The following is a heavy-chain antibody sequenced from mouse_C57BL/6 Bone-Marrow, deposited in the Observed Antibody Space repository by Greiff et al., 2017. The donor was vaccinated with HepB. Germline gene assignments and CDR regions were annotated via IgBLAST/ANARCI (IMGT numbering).Heavy chain of an antibody. CDR1: GYTFTDYY. CDR2: INPNNGGT. D-gene: IGHD1-1*01. CDR3: ARWYYGSSEGYFDV. J-gene: IGHJ1*03. Sequence: VQLQQSGPELVKPGASVKISCKASGYTFTDYYMNWVKQSHGKSLEWIGDINPNNGGTSYNQKFKGKATLTVDKSSSTAYMELRSRTTEDSAVYYCARWYYGSSEGYFDVWGTGTTVTVSS. V-gene: IGHV1-26*01.